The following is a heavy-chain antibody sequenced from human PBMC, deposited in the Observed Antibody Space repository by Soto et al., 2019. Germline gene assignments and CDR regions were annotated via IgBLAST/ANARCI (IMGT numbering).Heavy chain of an antibody. CDR1: GFTFSSYG. D-gene: IGHD3-10*01. CDR3: AKDSILSLGYYFDY. J-gene: IGHJ4*02. V-gene: IGHV3-30*18. CDR2: ISYDGSNK. Sequence: QVQLVESGGGVVQPGRSLRLSCAASGFTFSSYGMHWVRQAPGKGLEWVAVISYDGSNKYYADSVKGRFTISRDNSKHTLDLQMNSLRAEDTAVYYCAKDSILSLGYYFDYWGQGTMVTVSS.